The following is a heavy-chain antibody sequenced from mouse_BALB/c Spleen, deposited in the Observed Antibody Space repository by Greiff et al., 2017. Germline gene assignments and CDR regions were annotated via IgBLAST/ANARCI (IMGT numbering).Heavy chain of an antibody. CDR3: AREEDYDEKAMDY. Sequence: EVKLVESGGGLVKPGGSLKLSCAASGFTFSSYAMSWVRQSPEKRLEWVAEISSGGSYTYYPDTVTGRFTISRDNAKNTLYLEMSSLRSEDTAMYYCAREEDYDEKAMDYWGQGTSVTVSS. CDR2: ISSGGSYT. CDR1: GFTFSSYA. J-gene: IGHJ4*01. V-gene: IGHV5-9-4*01. D-gene: IGHD2-4*01.